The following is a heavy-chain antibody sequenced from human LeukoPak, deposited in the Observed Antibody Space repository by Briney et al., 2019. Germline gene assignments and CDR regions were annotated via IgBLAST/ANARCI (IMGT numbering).Heavy chain of an antibody. Sequence: SETLSLTCAVYGGSFSGYYWSWIRQPPGKGLEWIGEINHSGSTNYNPSLKSRVTISVDTSKNQFSLKLSSVTAADTAVYYCARDLIVGATRGVDYWGQGTLVTVSS. D-gene: IGHD1-26*01. CDR3: ARDLIVGATRGVDY. J-gene: IGHJ4*02. CDR1: GGSFSGYY. CDR2: INHSGST. V-gene: IGHV4-34*01.